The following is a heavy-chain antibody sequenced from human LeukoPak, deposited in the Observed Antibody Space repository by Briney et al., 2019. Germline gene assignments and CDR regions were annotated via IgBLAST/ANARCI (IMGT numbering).Heavy chain of an antibody. CDR3: ARDRGRNSFDY. CDR2: INSDGSRI. CDR1: GFTFSNYW. J-gene: IGHJ4*02. Sequence: PGGSLRLSCAASGFTFSNYWMHWVRQVPGKGLVWVSRINSDGSRISYADSVKGRFTISRDNAKNTLYLQLTNLRAEDTALYYCARDRGRNSFDYWGQGTLVSVSS. D-gene: IGHD1-14*01. V-gene: IGHV3-74*01.